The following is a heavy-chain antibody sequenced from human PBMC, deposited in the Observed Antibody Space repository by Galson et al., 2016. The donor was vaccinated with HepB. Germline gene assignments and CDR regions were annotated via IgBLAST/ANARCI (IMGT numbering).Heavy chain of an antibody. V-gene: IGHV3-23*01. D-gene: IGHD5-18*01. CDR3: AKSVGIQLWLDHAFDI. J-gene: IGHJ3*02. CDR1: EFTFSGYA. Sequence: SLRLSCAVSEFTFSGYAMNWVRQAPGKGLEWVSVISGSGSSTYYADSVKGRFTISRDNSMNTLYLQMNSLRAEDTAVYYCAKSVGIQLWLDHAFDIWGQGTMVTVSS. CDR2: ISGSGSST.